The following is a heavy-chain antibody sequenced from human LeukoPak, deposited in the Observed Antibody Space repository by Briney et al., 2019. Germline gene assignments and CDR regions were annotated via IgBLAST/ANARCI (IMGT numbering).Heavy chain of an antibody. CDR2: ISSSGSTI. V-gene: IGHV3-11*01. D-gene: IGHD3-10*01. CDR3: ASSSFAIWFGVNAFDI. CDR1: GFTFSDYY. J-gene: IGHJ3*02. Sequence: PGGSLRLSCAASGFTFSDYYMSWIRQAPGKGLEWVSYISSSGSTIYYADSVKGRFTISRDNAKNSLYLQMNSLRAEDTAVYYCASSSFAIWFGVNAFDIWGQGTMVTVSS.